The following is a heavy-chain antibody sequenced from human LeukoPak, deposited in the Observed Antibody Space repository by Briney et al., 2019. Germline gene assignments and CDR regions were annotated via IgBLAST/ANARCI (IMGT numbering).Heavy chain of an antibody. V-gene: IGHV3-30*02. CDR3: AKSVARNWYYFDY. Sequence: GGSLRLSCAASGFTFSSYAMHWVRQAPGKGLEWVAFIRYDGSNKYYADSVKGRFTISRDNSKNTLYLQMNSLRAEDTAVYYCAKSVARNWYYFDYWGQGTLVTVSS. CDR2: IRYDGSNK. D-gene: IGHD6-6*01. J-gene: IGHJ4*02. CDR1: GFTFSSYA.